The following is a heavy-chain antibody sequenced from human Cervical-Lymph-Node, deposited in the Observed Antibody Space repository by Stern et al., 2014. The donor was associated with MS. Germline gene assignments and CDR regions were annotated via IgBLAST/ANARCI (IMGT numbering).Heavy chain of an antibody. V-gene: IGHV1-46*01. CDR1: GYTFIRVY. Sequence: QVQLVQSRAQVKKPGASVKVSCKGSGYTFIRVYIQWVRQATGQGLEWMGIVNANGGSARYAQKFQGRVTMASDTSTSTVSMELSSLRSEDTAVYYCATLYDSSGNYGMEVWGQGTTVIVSS. CDR2: VNANGGSA. CDR3: ATLYDSSGNYGMEV. J-gene: IGHJ6*02. D-gene: IGHD5/OR15-5a*01.